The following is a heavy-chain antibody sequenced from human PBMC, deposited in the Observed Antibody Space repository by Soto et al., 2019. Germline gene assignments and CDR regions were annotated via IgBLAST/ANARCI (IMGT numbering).Heavy chain of an antibody. CDR1: GFTFSSYA. Sequence: GGSLRLSCAASGFTFSSYAMSWVRQAPGKGLEWVSAISGSGGSTYYADSVKGRFTISRDNSKNTLYLQMNSLRAEDTAVYYCAKDGPLSYYDPVGYFDYWGQGTLVTVSS. V-gene: IGHV3-23*01. D-gene: IGHD3-3*01. CDR2: ISGSGGST. J-gene: IGHJ4*02. CDR3: AKDGPLSYYDPVGYFDY.